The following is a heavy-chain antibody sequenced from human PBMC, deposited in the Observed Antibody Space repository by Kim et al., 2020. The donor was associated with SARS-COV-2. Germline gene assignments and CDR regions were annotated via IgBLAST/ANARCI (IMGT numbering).Heavy chain of an antibody. J-gene: IGHJ4*02. CDR2: IYGGGST. CDR3: AREPSTYFDY. Sequence: GGSLRLSCVVSGFTVSNTYMSWVRQAPGKGLEWVSIIYGGGSTYYADSVKGRFTISRDDSKNTVYLQMNSLRAEDTALYFCAREPSTYFDYWGQGTLVTVSS. CDR1: GFTVSNTY. V-gene: IGHV3-66*01.